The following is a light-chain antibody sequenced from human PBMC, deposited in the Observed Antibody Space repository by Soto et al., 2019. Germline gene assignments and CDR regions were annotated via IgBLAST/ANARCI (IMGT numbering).Light chain of an antibody. CDR2: EVR. CDR1: SSDVGGFNY. V-gene: IGLV2-14*01. CDR3: SSYTSGSSGV. J-gene: IGLJ1*01. Sequence: SVLTQPASVSGSPGQSITISCTGTSSDVGGFNYVSWYQQHPGKTPKLLIYEVRLRPTGVSDRFSGSKSGNTASLTISGLQAEDEADYYCSSYTSGSSGVFGTGTKVTVL.